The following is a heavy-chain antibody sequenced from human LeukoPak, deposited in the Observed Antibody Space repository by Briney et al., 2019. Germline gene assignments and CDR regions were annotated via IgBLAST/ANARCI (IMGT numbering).Heavy chain of an antibody. CDR1: GFTFSSYS. CDR2: ISSSSSYI. D-gene: IGHD5-18*01. Sequence: GGSLRLSCAASGFTFSSYSMNWVRQPPGKGLEWVSSISSSSSYIYYADSVKGRFTISRDNSKNTLYLQMNSLRAEDTAVYYCARDWRAMNAFDVWGQGTMVTVSS. CDR3: ARDWRAMNAFDV. J-gene: IGHJ3*01. V-gene: IGHV3-21*01.